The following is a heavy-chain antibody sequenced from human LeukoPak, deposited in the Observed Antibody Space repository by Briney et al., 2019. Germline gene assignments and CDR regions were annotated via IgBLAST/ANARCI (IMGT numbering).Heavy chain of an antibody. CDR3: APLTGDLPFDS. J-gene: IGHJ4*02. D-gene: IGHD7-27*01. CDR1: GYTFTDYY. V-gene: IGHV1-2*02. CDR2: MNPNSGAT. Sequence: ASVKVSCKASGYTFTDYYMHWVRQAPGQGLEWMGWMNPNSGATNSAQKFQGRVTMTRDTSISTAYMELSRLTSGDTALYYCAPLTGDLPFDSWGQGTLVTVSS.